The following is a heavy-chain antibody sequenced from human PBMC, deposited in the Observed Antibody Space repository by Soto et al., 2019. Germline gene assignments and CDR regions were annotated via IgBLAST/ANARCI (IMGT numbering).Heavy chain of an antibody. CDR3: AREDFPAVRLALYIYYGMDV. Sequence: GGSLRLSCAASGFTFSSYAMHWVRQAPGKGLEWVAVISYDGSNKYYADSVKGRFTISRDNSKNTLYLQMNSLRAEDTAVYYCAREDFPAVRLALYIYYGMDVWAQPITVIVTS. J-gene: IGHJ6*01. V-gene: IGHV3-30*01. D-gene: IGHD3-3*01. CDR2: ISYDGSNK. CDR1: GFTFSSYA.